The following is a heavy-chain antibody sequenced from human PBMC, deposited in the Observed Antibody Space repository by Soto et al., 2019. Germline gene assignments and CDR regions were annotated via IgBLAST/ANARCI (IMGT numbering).Heavy chain of an antibody. V-gene: IGHV3-30*18. CDR2: ISYDGSNK. CDR1: GFTFSSYG. CDR3: AKDSRLITIFGARNNYYYGMDV. Sequence: QVQLVESGGGVVQPGRSLRLSCAASGFTFSSYGMHWVRQAPGKGLEWVAVISYDGSNKYYADSVKGRFTISRDNSKNTLYLQMNSLRAEDTAVYYCAKDSRLITIFGARNNYYYGMDVWGQGTTVTVSS. J-gene: IGHJ6*02. D-gene: IGHD3-3*01.